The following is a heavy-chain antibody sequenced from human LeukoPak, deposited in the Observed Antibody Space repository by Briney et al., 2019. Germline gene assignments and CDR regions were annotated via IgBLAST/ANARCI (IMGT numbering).Heavy chain of an antibody. CDR2: VGPYNRKT. J-gene: IGHJ4*02. CDR3: ARGAPRGVWNFYFDY. Sequence: ASVKVSRKASGYAFSSYGIGWVRQAPGQGLEWMGWVGPYNRKTNYSQKFQGRVTMTTDTSTNTAYLELRTLRSDDTAVYYCARGAPRGVWNFYFDYWGQRTLVTVSS. V-gene: IGHV1-18*01. D-gene: IGHD1-7*01. CDR1: GYAFSSYG.